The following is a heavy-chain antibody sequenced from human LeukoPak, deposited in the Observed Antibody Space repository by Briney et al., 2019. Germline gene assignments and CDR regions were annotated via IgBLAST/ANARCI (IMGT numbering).Heavy chain of an antibody. CDR1: GFTFSSYE. J-gene: IGHJ5*02. V-gene: IGHV3-48*03. CDR2: ISSSGTTI. CDR3: ARAGPPAFDP. Sequence: GGSLRLSCAASGFTFSSYEMNWVRQAPGKGLQWVSDISSSGTTIYYADSVKGRFTISRDNAKNSLYLQMNSLRAEDTAVYYCARAGPPAFDPWGQGTLVTVSS.